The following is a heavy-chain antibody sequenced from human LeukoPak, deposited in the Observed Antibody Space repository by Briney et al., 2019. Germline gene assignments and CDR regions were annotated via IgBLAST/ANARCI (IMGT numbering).Heavy chain of an antibody. Sequence: SETLSLTCTVSGGSISSHYWSWIRQPAGKGLEWIGRIYNTGSTNYNPSLKSRVTMSVDTSKNQFSLKLSSVTAADTAVYYCVRHQYYYGAGSYYVFNSWGQGTLVTVSS. CDR3: VRHQYYYGAGSYYVFNS. J-gene: IGHJ5*01. CDR1: GGSISSHY. CDR2: IYNTGST. V-gene: IGHV4-4*07. D-gene: IGHD3-10*01.